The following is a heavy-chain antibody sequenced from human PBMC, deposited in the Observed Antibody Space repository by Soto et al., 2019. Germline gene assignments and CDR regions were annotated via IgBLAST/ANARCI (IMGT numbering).Heavy chain of an antibody. D-gene: IGHD2-15*01. J-gene: IGHJ5*02. Sequence: SGGALRLSCAAPGFTFCTYNMTWVRPAPGEGLEWVATIKQDGSDKYYVDSVKGRFTISRDNAKNSLYLQMNSLRAEDTAVYFCARGGRNIWPDYSWLDPWGQGNLVTVSS. CDR2: IKQDGSDK. V-gene: IGHV3-7*05. CDR1: GFTFCTYN. CDR3: ARGGRNIWPDYSWLDP.